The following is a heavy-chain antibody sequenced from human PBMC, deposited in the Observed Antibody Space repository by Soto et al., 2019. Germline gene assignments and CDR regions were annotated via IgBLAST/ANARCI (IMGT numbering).Heavy chain of an antibody. Sequence: SVKVSCKASGGTFSSYAISWVRQAPGQGLEWMGGIIPIFGTANYAQKFQGRVTITADESTSTAYMELSSLRSEDTAVYYCARPLESIVVVTAWDYYYGMDVWGQGTTVTV. V-gene: IGHV1-69*13. CDR2: IIPIFGTA. CDR3: ARPLESIVVVTAWDYYYGMDV. CDR1: GGTFSSYA. D-gene: IGHD2-21*02. J-gene: IGHJ6*02.